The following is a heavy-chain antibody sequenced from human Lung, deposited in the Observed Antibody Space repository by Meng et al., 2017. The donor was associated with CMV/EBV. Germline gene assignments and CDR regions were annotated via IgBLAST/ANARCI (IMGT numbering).Heavy chain of an antibody. CDR3: AQDAAYNTNYEWFDP. CDR2: IGWDSGSI. D-gene: IGHD1-1*01. Sequence: SXKISXIVSGFTFDEFAMHWVRQAPGKGLEWVSGIGWDSGSIDYADSVEGRYTISRDNAKNSLYLQMNSLRTEDTALYYCAQDAAYNTNYEWFDPWGQGTXVTVSS. V-gene: IGHV3-9*01. CDR1: GFTFDEFA. J-gene: IGHJ5*02.